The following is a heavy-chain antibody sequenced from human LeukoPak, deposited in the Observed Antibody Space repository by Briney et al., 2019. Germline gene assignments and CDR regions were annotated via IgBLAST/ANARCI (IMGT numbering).Heavy chain of an antibody. CDR2: IYYSGST. J-gene: IGHJ4*02. V-gene: IGHV4-39*01. Sequence: SETLSLTCSVSGGSISSGTYYWGWIRQPPGKGLEWIGSIYYSGSTYYNPSLKSRVTISVDTSKNQFSLKLSSVTAADTAVYYCARLRGFLEWLFHFDYWGQGTLVTVSS. CDR1: GGSISSGTYY. D-gene: IGHD3-3*01. CDR3: ARLRGFLEWLFHFDY.